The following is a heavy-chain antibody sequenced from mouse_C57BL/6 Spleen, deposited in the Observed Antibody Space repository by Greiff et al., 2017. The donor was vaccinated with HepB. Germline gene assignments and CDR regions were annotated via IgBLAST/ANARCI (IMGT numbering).Heavy chain of an antibody. CDR3: AREIYDGYYVGAMDY. J-gene: IGHJ4*01. V-gene: IGHV1-61*01. Sequence: QVQLQQSGAELVRPGSSVKLSCKASGYTFTSYWMDWVKQRPGQGLEWIGNIYPSDSETHYNQKFKDKATLTVDKSSSTAYMQLSSLTSEDSAVYYCAREIYDGYYVGAMDYWGQGTSVTVSS. D-gene: IGHD2-3*01. CDR2: IYPSDSET. CDR1: GYTFTSYW.